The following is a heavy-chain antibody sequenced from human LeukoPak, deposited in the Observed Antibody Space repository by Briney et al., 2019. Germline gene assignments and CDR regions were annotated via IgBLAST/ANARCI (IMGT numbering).Heavy chain of an antibody. V-gene: IGHV3-23*01. D-gene: IGHD3-10*01. Sequence: GGSLRLSCAASGFTVGTDFMTWVRQAPGKGLEWVSAIRGSGGSTYYADSVKGRFTISRDNSKNTLYLQMNSLRDEDTAVYYCAKDLVSGSYSTFDYWGQGTLVTVSS. CDR3: AKDLVSGSYSTFDY. J-gene: IGHJ4*02. CDR2: IRGSGGST. CDR1: GFTVGTDF.